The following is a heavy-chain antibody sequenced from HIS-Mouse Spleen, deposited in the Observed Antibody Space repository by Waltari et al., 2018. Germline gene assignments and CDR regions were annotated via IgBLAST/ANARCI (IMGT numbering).Heavy chain of an antibody. D-gene: IGHD3-3*01. CDR1: GFTFSSYA. CDR3: ARANNYDFWSGYYRGYYYYGMDV. Sequence: GRSLRLSCAASGFTFSSYAMHWVRQAPGKGLEWVAVISYDGSNKYYADSVKGRFTISRDNSKNTLYLQMNSLRAEDKAVYYCARANNYDFWSGYYRGYYYYGMDVWGQGTTVTVSS. J-gene: IGHJ6*02. V-gene: IGHV3-30-3*01. CDR2: ISYDGSNK.